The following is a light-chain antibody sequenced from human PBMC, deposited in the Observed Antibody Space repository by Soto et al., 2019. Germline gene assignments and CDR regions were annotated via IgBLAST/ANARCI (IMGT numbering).Light chain of an antibody. CDR3: QQRSNPLT. Sequence: EIVMTQSPATLSVSPGERATLSCRASQSVSSNLAWYQQKPGQAPRLLIYGASTRATGIPARFSGSGSGTEFTLTISSLQSEDFAVYYCQQRSNPLTFGGGTKVDIK. CDR2: GAS. V-gene: IGKV3-15*01. J-gene: IGKJ4*01. CDR1: QSVSSN.